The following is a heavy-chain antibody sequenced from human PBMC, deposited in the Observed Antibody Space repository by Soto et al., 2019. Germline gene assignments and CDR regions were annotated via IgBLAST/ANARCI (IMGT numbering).Heavy chain of an antibody. CDR1: GGSISSGGYY. J-gene: IGHJ5*01. CDR3: ARHSASWQWFDY. CDR2: IYYSGST. Sequence: QVQLQESGPGLVKPSQTLSLTYSVSGGSISSGGYYWSWIRQHPEKGLEWIGYIYYSGSTNYNPSLKSRVIISVDTSSNRFSLDLRSVTAADTAIYYCARHSASWQWFDYWGQGTLVTVSS. V-gene: IGHV4-31*03. D-gene: IGHD1-26*01.